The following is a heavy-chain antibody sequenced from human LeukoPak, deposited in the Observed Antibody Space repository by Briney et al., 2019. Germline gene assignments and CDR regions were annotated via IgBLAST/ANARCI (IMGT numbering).Heavy chain of an antibody. CDR1: GFTFSSYG. CDR3: ATDFYDST. J-gene: IGHJ5*02. CDR2: IRSNSDGGTI. V-gene: IGHV3-15*07. D-gene: IGHD3-22*01. Sequence: GGSLRLSCAASGFTFSSYGMHWVRQAPGKGLEWVGRIRSNSDGGTIEYAAPVKGRFALSRDDSKNTLFLQMNSLQTEDTAVYYCATDFYDSTWGQGTLVTVSS.